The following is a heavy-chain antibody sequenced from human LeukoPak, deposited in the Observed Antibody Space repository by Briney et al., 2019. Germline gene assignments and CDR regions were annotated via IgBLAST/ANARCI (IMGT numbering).Heavy chain of an antibody. D-gene: IGHD1-26*01. CDR3: AKLGDSGSYYSYFDY. CDR1: GFIFSSYA. CDR2: ISGSGGST. V-gene: IGHV3-23*01. Sequence: PGGSLRLSCAASGFIFSSYAMSWVRQAPGKGLEWVSAISGSGGSTYYADSVKGRFTIFRDNSKNTLYLQMNSLRAEDTAVYYCAKLGDSGSYYSYFDYWGQGTLVTVSS. J-gene: IGHJ4*02.